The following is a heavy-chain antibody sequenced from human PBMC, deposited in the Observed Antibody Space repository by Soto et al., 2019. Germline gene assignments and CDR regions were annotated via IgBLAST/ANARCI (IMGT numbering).Heavy chain of an antibody. J-gene: IGHJ4*02. CDR1: GFSFSTHA. Sequence: QVQLVESGGGVVQPGRSLRLSCAATGFSFSTHAMYWVRQAPGKGLEWVAVISFDGGIKYYADAMKGRFTISRDNSKNTVFLQTNSLRPEDTAVYFCVRDHVWTTEPGTGYFDYWGQGALVTGSS. D-gene: IGHD6-13*01. CDR2: ISFDGGIK. CDR3: VRDHVWTTEPGTGYFDY. V-gene: IGHV3-30*03.